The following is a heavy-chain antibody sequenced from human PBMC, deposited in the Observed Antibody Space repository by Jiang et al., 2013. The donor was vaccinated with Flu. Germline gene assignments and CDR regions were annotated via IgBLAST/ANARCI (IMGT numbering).Heavy chain of an antibody. CDR1: GGSISSYY. CDR3: ARVGTIFGVVPLYYYYYMDV. Sequence: LLKPSETLSLTCTVSGGSISSYYWSWIRQPPGKGLEWIGYIYTSGSTNYNPSLKSRVTISVDTSKNQFSLKLSSVTAADTAVYYCARVGTIFGVVPLYYYYYMDVWGKGTTVTVSS. V-gene: IGHV4-4*09. CDR2: IYTSGST. J-gene: IGHJ6*03. D-gene: IGHD3-3*01.